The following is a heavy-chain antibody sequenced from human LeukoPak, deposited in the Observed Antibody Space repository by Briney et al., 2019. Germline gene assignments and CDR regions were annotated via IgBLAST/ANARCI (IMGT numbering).Heavy chain of an antibody. D-gene: IGHD4-11*01. V-gene: IGHV4-39*01. Sequence: PSETLSLTCTVSGASIITTNYYWGWIRQPPGKGLEWIGSISYSGNAYYNPSLRSRLSISMDASKNQFSLKVRSVTAADTAVYYCARNLGQTWGTVTTDLWYFDHWGQGTLVPVSS. CDR2: ISYSGNA. CDR1: GASIITTNYY. J-gene: IGHJ4*02. CDR3: ARNLGQTWGTVTTDLWYFDH.